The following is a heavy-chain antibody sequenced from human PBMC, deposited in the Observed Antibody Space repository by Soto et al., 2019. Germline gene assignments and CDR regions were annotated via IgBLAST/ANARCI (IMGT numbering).Heavy chain of an antibody. J-gene: IGHJ6*02. CDR1: GGSISSYY. D-gene: IGHD4-17*01. CDR2: IYYSGST. CDR3: ARFMTNGMDV. V-gene: IGHV4-59*08. Sequence: QVQLQESGPGLVKPSETLSLTCTVSGGSISSYYWSWIRQPPGKGLEWIGYIYYSGSTNYNPSLKSRVLISVDTSKNQFSLKLSSVTAADTAVYYCARFMTNGMDVWGQGTTVTVSS.